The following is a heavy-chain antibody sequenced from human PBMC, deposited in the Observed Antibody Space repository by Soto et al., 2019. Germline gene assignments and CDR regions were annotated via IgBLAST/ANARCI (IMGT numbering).Heavy chain of an antibody. CDR1: GVSMSSEGYY. CDR2: IYYSGLT. V-gene: IGHV4-30-4*08. D-gene: IGHD4-4*01. CDR3: GRGQTVIDV. Sequence: SETLSLTCPFSGVSMSSEGYYWSWIRQHPGKGLEWIGYIYYSGLTDYNPSLKSRLTISVDRSKNEFYLKMRSVTAADTAVFYCGRGQTVIDVGGRRSSVTVSS. J-gene: IGHJ6*02.